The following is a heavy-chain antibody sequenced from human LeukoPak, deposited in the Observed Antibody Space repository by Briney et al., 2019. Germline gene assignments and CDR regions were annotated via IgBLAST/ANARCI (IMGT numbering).Heavy chain of an antibody. CDR1: GFTFSSYS. CDR3: ARRGSRYCSGGSCYYYYYMDV. D-gene: IGHD2-15*01. V-gene: IGHV3-21*01. CDR2: ISSSSSYI. Sequence: GGSLRLSCAASGFTFSSYSMNWVRQAPGKGLEWVSSISSSSSYIYYADSVKGRFTISRDNAKNSLYLQMNSLRAEDTAVYYCARRGSRYCSGGSCYYYYYMDVWGKGTTVTVSS. J-gene: IGHJ6*03.